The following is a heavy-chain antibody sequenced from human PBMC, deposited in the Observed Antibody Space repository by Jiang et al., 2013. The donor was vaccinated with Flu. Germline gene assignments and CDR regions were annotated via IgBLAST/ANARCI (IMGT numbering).Heavy chain of an antibody. D-gene: IGHD5-24*01. CDR1: GFNFSDYW. CDR2: IKQDGSEQ. Sequence: LVQPGGSLRLSRTASGFNFSDYWMTWVRQAPGKGLEWVANIKQDGSEQYYVDSLKGRFTISRDSAKNSLYLQMNSLRAEDTAVYYCARDFRDGYMDYWGQGTLVTVSS. V-gene: IGHV3-7*01. J-gene: IGHJ4*02. CDR3: ARDFRDGYMDY.